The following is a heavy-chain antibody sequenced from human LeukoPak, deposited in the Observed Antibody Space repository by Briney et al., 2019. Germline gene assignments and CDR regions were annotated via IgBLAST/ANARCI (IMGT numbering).Heavy chain of an antibody. V-gene: IGHV3-23*01. CDR2: ISASSSI. D-gene: IGHD3-22*01. CDR1: GFTFSSYA. CDR3: AKGSYYDSSGYYYFDY. Sequence: PGGSLRLSCAASGFTFSSYAMNWVRQAPGKGLEWVSGISASSSIYYADSVKGRFTISRDNSKNTLYLQVSSLRADDTAVYYCAKGSYYDSSGYYYFDYWGQGTLVTVSS. J-gene: IGHJ4*02.